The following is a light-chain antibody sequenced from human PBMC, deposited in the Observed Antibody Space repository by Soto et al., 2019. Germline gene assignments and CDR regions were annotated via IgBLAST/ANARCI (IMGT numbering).Light chain of an antibody. J-gene: IGKJ5*01. V-gene: IGKV3-15*01. CDR2: GAS. Sequence: EIVMTQSPATLSVSPGERATLSCRANQRISSNLAWYQQKPGQAPRLLIYGASTRATGIPARFSGSGSGTEFTLTISSLQSEDFAVYSCQQYNNWPPTFGQGTRLEIK. CDR1: QRISSN. CDR3: QQYNNWPPT.